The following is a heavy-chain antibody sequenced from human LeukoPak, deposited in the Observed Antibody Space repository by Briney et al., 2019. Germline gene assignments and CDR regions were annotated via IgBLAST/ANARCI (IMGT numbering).Heavy chain of an antibody. Sequence: ASVKVSRKASGYTLTDYYMHWVRQAPGQGLEWMGRINPNSGGTNYAQKFQGRVTMTRDTSISTVYMELSRLRSDDTAVYYCARVGYYESSGYYEYWGQGTLVTVSS. V-gene: IGHV1-2*06. CDR1: GYTLTDYY. CDR2: INPNSGGT. J-gene: IGHJ4*02. D-gene: IGHD3-22*01. CDR3: ARVGYYESSGYYEY.